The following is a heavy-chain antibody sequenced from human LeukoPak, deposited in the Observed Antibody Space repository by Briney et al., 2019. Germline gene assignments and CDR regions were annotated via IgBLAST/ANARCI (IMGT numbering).Heavy chain of an antibody. CDR1: GYTLTELS. J-gene: IGHJ6*02. CDR2: FDPEDGET. D-gene: IGHD3-10*01. CDR3: ATGRITMVRGVPPRSYYYGMDV. V-gene: IGHV1-24*01. Sequence: ASVKVSFKVSGYTLTELSMHLVRQAPGQGLEWMGGFDPEDGETIYAQKFQGRVTMTEDTSTDTAYMELSSLRSEDTAVYYCATGRITMVRGVPPRSYYYGMDVWGQGTTVTVSS.